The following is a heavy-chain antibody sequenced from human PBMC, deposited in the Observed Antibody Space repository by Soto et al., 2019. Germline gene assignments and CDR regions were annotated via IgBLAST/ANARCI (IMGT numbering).Heavy chain of an antibody. CDR3: AKGPRDTAMAPSDY. Sequence: GGSLRLSCAASGFTFDDYAMHWVRQAPGKGLEWVSGISWNSGSIGYADSVKGRFTISRDNAKNSLYLQMNSLRAEDTALYYCAKGPRDTAMAPSDYWGQGTLVTVSS. J-gene: IGHJ4*02. CDR1: GFTFDDYA. D-gene: IGHD5-18*01. CDR2: ISWNSGSI. V-gene: IGHV3-9*01.